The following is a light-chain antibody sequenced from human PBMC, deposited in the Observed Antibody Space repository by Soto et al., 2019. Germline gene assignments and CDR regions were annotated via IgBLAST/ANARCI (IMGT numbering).Light chain of an antibody. V-gene: IGLV2-8*01. Sequence: QSALTQPPSASGSPGHSVTISCTGTSSDVGGYNYVSWYQQHPGKAPKLMIYEVSKRPSGVPDRFSGSKSGNTASLTVSGLQAEDEADYYCSSYAGSNNYVFGTGTKLT. CDR3: SSYAGSNNYV. J-gene: IGLJ1*01. CDR1: SSDVGGYNY. CDR2: EVS.